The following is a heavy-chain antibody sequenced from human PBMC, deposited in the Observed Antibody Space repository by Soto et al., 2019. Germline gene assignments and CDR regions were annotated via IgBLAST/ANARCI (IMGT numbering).Heavy chain of an antibody. J-gene: IGHJ6*02. V-gene: IGHV4-39*01. CDR1: GGSISSSSYY. D-gene: IGHD5-12*01. CDR2: IYYSGST. Sequence: SETLSLTCTVSGGSISSSSYYWGWIRQPPGKGLEWIGSIYYSGSTYYNPSLKSRVTTSVDTSKNQFSLKLSSVTAADTAVYYCARRGDGYKGGYYYYGMDVWGQGTTVTVSS. CDR3: ARRGDGYKGGYYYYGMDV.